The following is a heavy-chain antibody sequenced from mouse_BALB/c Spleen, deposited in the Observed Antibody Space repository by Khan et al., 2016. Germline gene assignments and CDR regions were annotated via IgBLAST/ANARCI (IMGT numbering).Heavy chain of an antibody. D-gene: IGHD1-1*01. CDR2: ISYSGST. V-gene: IGHV3-8*02. J-gene: IGHJ4*01. Sequence: MQLEESGPSLVKPSQTLSLTCSVTGDSITSGYWNWIRKFPGNKLEYMGYISYSGSTYYNPSLKSRISITRDTSKNQYYLQLISVTTEDTATYYCARYDGSSYVRAMDYWGQGTSVTVSS. CDR3: ARYDGSSYVRAMDY. CDR1: GDSITSGY.